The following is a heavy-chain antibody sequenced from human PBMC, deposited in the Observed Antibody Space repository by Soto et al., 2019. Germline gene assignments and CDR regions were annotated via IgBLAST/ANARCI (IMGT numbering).Heavy chain of an antibody. Sequence: GGSLSLSCAASGFTFSRYWMHWVRQAPGKGLVWVSRINPDGSSTNYADSVKGRFTISRDSAKNTLYLQVNSARVEDTAVYYCARGGADKAMGNEYWGQGTLVTVSS. CDR3: ARGGADKAMGNEY. D-gene: IGHD1-26*01. CDR2: INPDGSST. J-gene: IGHJ4*02. CDR1: GFTFSRYW. V-gene: IGHV3-74*01.